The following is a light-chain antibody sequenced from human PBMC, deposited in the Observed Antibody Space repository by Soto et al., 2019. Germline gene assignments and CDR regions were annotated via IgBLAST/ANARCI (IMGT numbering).Light chain of an antibody. CDR3: QQADGFPLT. V-gene: IGKV1D-12*01. J-gene: IGKJ4*01. CDR2: AAS. CDR1: QGIDKW. Sequence: DIQLTQSPSSVSAFVGDRVTITCRASQGIDKWLAWYQHKPGTAPKLLIYAASSLQTGVPSRFSGSGSGTDFTLSINGLQPEDSATYYCQQADGFPLTLGGGTRVEIK.